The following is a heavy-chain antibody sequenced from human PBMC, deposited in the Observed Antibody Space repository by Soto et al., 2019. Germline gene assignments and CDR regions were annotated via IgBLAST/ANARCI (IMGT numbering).Heavy chain of an antibody. D-gene: IGHD3-9*01. Sequence: SETLSLTCAVSGYSISSGYYWGWIRQPPGKGLEWIGSIYHSGSTNYNPSLKSRVTISVDTSKNQFSLKLSSVTAADTAVYYCASPPVLRYFDWLRGYFQHWGQGTLVTVSS. V-gene: IGHV4-38-2*01. CDR2: IYHSGST. CDR1: GYSISSGYY. J-gene: IGHJ1*01. CDR3: ASPPVLRYFDWLRGYFQH.